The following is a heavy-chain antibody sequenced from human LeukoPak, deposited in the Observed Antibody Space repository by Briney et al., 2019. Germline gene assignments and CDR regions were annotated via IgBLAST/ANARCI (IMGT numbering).Heavy chain of an antibody. CDR1: GFTFSSYG. J-gene: IGHJ4*02. CDR2: IRYDGSNK. CDR3: AKDSSDSGSYYYYFDY. D-gene: IGHD1-26*01. Sequence: GGSLRLSCAASGFTFSSYGMHWVRQAPGKGLDWVAFIRYDGSNKYYADSVKGRFTISRDNSKNTLYLQMNSLRAEDTAVYYCAKDSSDSGSYYYYFDYWGQGTLVTVSS. V-gene: IGHV3-30*02.